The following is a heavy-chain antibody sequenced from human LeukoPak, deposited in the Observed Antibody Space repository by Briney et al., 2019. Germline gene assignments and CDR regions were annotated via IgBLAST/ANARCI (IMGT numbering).Heavy chain of an antibody. V-gene: IGHV3-30*18. Sequence: GGSLRLSCAASGFTFSNFGMHWVRQAPGKGLEWVAVISYDGKSEYYTDSVKGRFTISRDNAKNTLYLQMNSLRAEDTAVYYCAKQMAVDYFDYWGQGTLVTVSS. CDR3: AKQMAVDYFDY. J-gene: IGHJ4*02. CDR1: GFTFSNFG. D-gene: IGHD5-24*01. CDR2: ISYDGKSE.